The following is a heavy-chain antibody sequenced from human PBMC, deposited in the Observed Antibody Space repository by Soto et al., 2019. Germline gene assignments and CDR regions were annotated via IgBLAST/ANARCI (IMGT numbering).Heavy chain of an antibody. CDR1: GYSFTSYW. CDR3: ARTRPYSSSWYRNYYYYYGMDV. Sequence: GESLKISCKGSGYSFTSYWISWVRQMPGKGLEWMGRIDPSDSYTNYSPSFQGHVTISAGKSISTAYLQWSSLKASDTAMYYCARTRPYSSSWYRNYYYYYGMDVWGQGTTVTVSS. V-gene: IGHV5-10-1*01. CDR2: IDPSDSYT. J-gene: IGHJ6*02. D-gene: IGHD6-13*01.